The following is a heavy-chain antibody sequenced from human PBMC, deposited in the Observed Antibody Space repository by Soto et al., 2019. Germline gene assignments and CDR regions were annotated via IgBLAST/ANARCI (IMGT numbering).Heavy chain of an antibody. J-gene: IGHJ4*02. CDR2: IKQDGSEK. Sequence: GGSLRLSCAASGFTFSSYWMSWVRQAPGKGLEWVANIKQDGSEKYYVDSVKGRFTISRDNAKNSLYLQMNSLRAEDTAVYYCARDAIFYGDSGLQGHYSGQGTLVTVSS. V-gene: IGHV3-7*03. CDR3: ARDAIFYGDSGLQGHY. D-gene: IGHD4-17*01. CDR1: GFTFSSYW.